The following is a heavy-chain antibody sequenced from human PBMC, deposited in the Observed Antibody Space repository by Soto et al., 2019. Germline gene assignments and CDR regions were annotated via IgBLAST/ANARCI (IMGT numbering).Heavy chain of an antibody. CDR1: GGSISSSSYY. D-gene: IGHD3-10*01. V-gene: IGHV4-39*07. CDR2: IYYSGST. J-gene: IGHJ4*02. Sequence: SETLSLTCTVSGGSISSSSYYWGWIRQPPGKGLEWIGSIYYSGSTYYNPSLKSRVTISVDTSKNQFSLKLSSVTAADTAVYYCARRGGSWSYPFDYWGQGTLVTVSS. CDR3: ARRGGSWSYPFDY.